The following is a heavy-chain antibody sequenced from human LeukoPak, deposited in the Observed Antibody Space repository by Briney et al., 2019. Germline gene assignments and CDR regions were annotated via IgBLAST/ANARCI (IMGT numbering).Heavy chain of an antibody. CDR1: GFTFSSYS. CDR2: ISYSGST. CDR3: ARALYDSSGWSADIDH. J-gene: IGHJ4*02. Sequence: GSLRLSCAASGFTFSSYSMNWVRQAPGKGLEWIGYISYSGSTNYNPSLKSRVTISVDTSKNQFSLKLTSVTAADTAVYFCARALYDSSGWSADIDHWGQGTLVTVSS. D-gene: IGHD3-22*01. V-gene: IGHV4-59*01.